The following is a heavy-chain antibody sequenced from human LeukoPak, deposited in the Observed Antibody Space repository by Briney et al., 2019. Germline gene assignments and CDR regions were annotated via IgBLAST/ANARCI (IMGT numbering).Heavy chain of an antibody. CDR2: IYYSGST. Sequence: SETLSLTCTVSGGSISSSSYYWGWIRQPPGKGLEWIGSIYYSGSTYYNPSLKSRVTISVDTSKNQFSLKLSSVTAADTAVYYCAGLIRPGWFDPWGQGTLVTVSS. CDR1: GGSISSSSYY. D-gene: IGHD1-14*01. V-gene: IGHV4-39*07. J-gene: IGHJ5*02. CDR3: AGLIRPGWFDP.